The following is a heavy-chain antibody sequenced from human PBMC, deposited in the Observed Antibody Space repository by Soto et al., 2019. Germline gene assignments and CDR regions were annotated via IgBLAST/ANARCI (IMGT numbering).Heavy chain of an antibody. CDR3: AKDKNVVVPAAHYYYGMDV. D-gene: IGHD2-2*01. Sequence: GGSLRLSCAASGFTFSSYGMHWVRQAPGKGLEWVAVISYDGSNKYYADSVKGRFTISRDNSKNTLYLQMNSLRAEDTAVYYCAKDKNVVVPAAHYYYGMDVWGQGTTVTVSS. V-gene: IGHV3-30*18. CDR1: GFTFSSYG. J-gene: IGHJ6*02. CDR2: ISYDGSNK.